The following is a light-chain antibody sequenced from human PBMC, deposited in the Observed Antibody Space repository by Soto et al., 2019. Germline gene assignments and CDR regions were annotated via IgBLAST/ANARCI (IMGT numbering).Light chain of an antibody. CDR1: QGISTY. CDR2: AAS. Sequence: DYQMTQSPSSLSASVGDRVTITCRASQGISTYLNWYQHKSGKAPKLLIYAASSLQSGVPSMFSGSGSGTDFTLTISSLQPEDFATYYCQQSSSTPRTFGQGTKLEIK. J-gene: IGKJ2*01. V-gene: IGKV1-39*01. CDR3: QQSSSTPRT.